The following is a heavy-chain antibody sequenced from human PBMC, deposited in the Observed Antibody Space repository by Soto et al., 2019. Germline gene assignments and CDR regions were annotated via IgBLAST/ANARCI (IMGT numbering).Heavy chain of an antibody. Sequence: QIQLVQSGPDVKKPGASVKVSCKASGYTFSTYGLSWVRPAPGQGLERMGWLSGYNGRTNYAQKFRGRVTLTTDTSASTAYRELRSLRPDDTAMYYCARDNRKELWVEGLNAMDVWGQGTTVTVSS. CDR3: ARDNRKELWVEGLNAMDV. V-gene: IGHV1-18*01. D-gene: IGHD3-10*01. J-gene: IGHJ6*02. CDR2: LSGYNGRT. CDR1: GYTFSTYG.